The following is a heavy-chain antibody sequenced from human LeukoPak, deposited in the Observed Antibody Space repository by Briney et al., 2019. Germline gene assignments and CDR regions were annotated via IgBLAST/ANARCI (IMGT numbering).Heavy chain of an antibody. J-gene: IGHJ5*02. V-gene: IGHV3-48*04. CDR2: INKSSGAI. Sequence: GGSLRLSCAASGFTFSSYSMNWVRQAPGKGLEWLSYINKSSGAIYYADSVKGRFTISRDNAKNTLYLQMNSLGAEDTAVYYCTKSDWFDPWGQGTPVTVSS. CDR1: GFTFSSYS. CDR3: TKSDWFDP. D-gene: IGHD3-3*01.